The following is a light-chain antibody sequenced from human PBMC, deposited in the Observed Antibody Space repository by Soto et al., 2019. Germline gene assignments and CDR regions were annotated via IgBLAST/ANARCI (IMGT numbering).Light chain of an antibody. J-gene: IGKJ5*01. CDR3: QQYGSSPIT. CDR2: GAS. Sequence: EIVMTQSPATLSVSPGERATLSCRASQSVSSNLAWYQQKPGQAPRPLIYGASTRATGIPARFSGSGYGTEFTLTISRLEPEDFAVYYCQQYGSSPITFGQGTRLEIK. CDR1: QSVSSN. V-gene: IGKV3-15*01.